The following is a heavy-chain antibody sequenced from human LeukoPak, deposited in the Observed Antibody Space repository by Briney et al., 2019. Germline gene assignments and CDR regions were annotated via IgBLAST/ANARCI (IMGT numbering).Heavy chain of an antibody. D-gene: IGHD3-16*01. V-gene: IGHV4-4*02. Sequence: PSGTLSLTCAVSGGSISSSNWWGWVRQPPGKGLEWIGEIYHSGSTNYNPSLKSRVTISVDKSKNQFSLKLSSVTAADTAVYYCASRSYDYVWGSYAFDYWGQGTLVTVSS. CDR1: GGSISSSNW. CDR3: ASRSYDYVWGSYAFDY. J-gene: IGHJ4*02. CDR2: IYHSGST.